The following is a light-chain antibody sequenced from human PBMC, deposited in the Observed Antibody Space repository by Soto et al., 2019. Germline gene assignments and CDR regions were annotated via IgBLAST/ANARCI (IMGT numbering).Light chain of an antibody. V-gene: IGKV1-39*01. J-gene: IGKJ1*01. CDR2: AAS. CDR3: QQSYTTPRT. Sequence: DIQMTQSPSSLSASVGDRVTITCRASQSISSYLNWYQQKPGMAPNLLIYAASSLQTGVPSRFSGSGSGTDFTLTISSLQPEDFATLYCQQSYTTPRTFGQGTKVDIK. CDR1: QSISSY.